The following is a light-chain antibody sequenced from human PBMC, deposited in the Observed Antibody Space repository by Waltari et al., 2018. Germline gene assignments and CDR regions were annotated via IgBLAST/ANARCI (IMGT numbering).Light chain of an antibody. Sequence: DFQLTQSPSSLSASVGDRVTIACRASQHIGNYLNWYQQKVGKAPKLLIYGASTLQNGVPSRFSGGGSGTDFTLTISRLQPDDFATYFCQQNYSSPRVTFGQGTRLEIK. CDR2: GAS. CDR3: QQNYSSPRVT. V-gene: IGKV1-39*01. CDR1: QHIGNY. J-gene: IGKJ5*01.